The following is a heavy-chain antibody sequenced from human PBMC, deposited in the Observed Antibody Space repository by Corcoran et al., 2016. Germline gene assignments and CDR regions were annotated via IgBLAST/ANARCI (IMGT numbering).Heavy chain of an antibody. D-gene: IGHD3-10*01. CDR3: ARRPGIMTMGIDY. J-gene: IGHJ4*02. CDR1: GFIFSSYG. CDR2: ISYDGSDK. Sequence: QVQLVESGGGVVQPGKSLRLSCVASGFIFSSYGRHWVRQAPGKGLEWVAVISYDGSDKYYADSVKGRFTISRDNSKNTLYLQMNSLSTEDTARYYCARRPGIMTMGIDYWGQGTLVTVSS. V-gene: IGHV3-30*03.